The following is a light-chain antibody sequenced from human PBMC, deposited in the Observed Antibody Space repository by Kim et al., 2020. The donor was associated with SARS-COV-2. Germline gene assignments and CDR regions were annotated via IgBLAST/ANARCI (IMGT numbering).Light chain of an antibody. Sequence: SYELTQPPSVSVAPGKTASIPCGGDSVGSKSVHWYQQRPGQAPVLVIYYDSDRPSGIPARFAGSNSGNTATLTISRVEAGDEADYYCKVWDTSSYHVVFGGGTRLTVL. V-gene: IGLV3-21*04. CDR1: SVGSKS. CDR3: KVWDTSSYHVV. J-gene: IGLJ2*01. CDR2: YDS.